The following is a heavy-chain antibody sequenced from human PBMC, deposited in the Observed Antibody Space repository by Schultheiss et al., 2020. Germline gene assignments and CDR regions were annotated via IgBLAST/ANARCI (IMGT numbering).Heavy chain of an antibody. Sequence: GGSLRLSCAASGFTFSSYYMHWVRQGTGKGLEWVSAIGTAGNKYYPGSVKGRFTISRENAKNSLYLQMNSLRAGDTAVYYCGRGYCSGGSCSIFDYWGQGTMVTVSS. J-gene: IGHJ4*02. CDR1: GFTFSSYY. D-gene: IGHD2-15*01. V-gene: IGHV3-13*01. CDR2: IGTAGNK. CDR3: GRGYCSGGSCSIFDY.